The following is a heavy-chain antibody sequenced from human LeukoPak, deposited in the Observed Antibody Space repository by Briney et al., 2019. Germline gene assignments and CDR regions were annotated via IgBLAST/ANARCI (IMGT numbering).Heavy chain of an antibody. Sequence: SETLSLTCTVSGGSISSGGYYWSWIRQPPGKGLEWIVYIYHSGSTYYNPSLKSRVTISVDRSKNQFSLKLSSVTAADTAVYYCARADDYDFWSGYPAAFDIWGQGTMVTVSS. J-gene: IGHJ3*02. V-gene: IGHV4-30-2*02. CDR2: IYHSGST. CDR3: ARADDYDFWSGYPAAFDI. D-gene: IGHD3-3*01. CDR1: GGSISSGGYY.